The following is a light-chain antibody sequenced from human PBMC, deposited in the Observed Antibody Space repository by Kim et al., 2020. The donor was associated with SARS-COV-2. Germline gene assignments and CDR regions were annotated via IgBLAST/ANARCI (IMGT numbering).Light chain of an antibody. CDR2: NLS. CDR3: SSYTSSNSLYV. J-gene: IGLJ1*01. CDR1: GTDVCRYNS. Sequence: QSIPISCTDTGTDVCRYNSISWSQQHPGKAPKLLISNLSNRPSGISYRFSGSKSGNTASLTISGLQAEDEADYYCSSYTSSNSLYVFGGGTKVTVL. V-gene: IGLV2-14*03.